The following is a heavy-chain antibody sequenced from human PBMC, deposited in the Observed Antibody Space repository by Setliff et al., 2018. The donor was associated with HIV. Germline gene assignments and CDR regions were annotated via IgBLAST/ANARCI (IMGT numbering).Heavy chain of an antibody. CDR2: INPNSGGT. V-gene: IGHV1-2*06. J-gene: IGHJ4*02. Sequence: ASVKVSCKASGYTFTGHYIHWVRQAPGQGLEWMGRINPNSGGTNYAQKFQGRFTMARDTSISTAYMELSRLRSDDTALYYCVRDIKYASGSSYLGPSPGFDYWGQGTLVTVSS. D-gene: IGHD3-10*01. CDR3: VRDIKYASGSSYLGPSPGFDY. CDR1: GYTFTGHY.